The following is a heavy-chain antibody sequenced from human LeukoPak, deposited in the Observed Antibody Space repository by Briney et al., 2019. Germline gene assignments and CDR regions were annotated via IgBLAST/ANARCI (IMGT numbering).Heavy chain of an antibody. CDR2: IYYTGST. J-gene: IGHJ4*02. V-gene: IGHV4-61*01. D-gene: IGHD2-15*01. Sequence: SETLSLTCTVSGGSVSSGSFYWSWIRQTPGKGLEWIDYIYYTGSTNYNPSLKSRVTISVDTSKNQFSLKLSSVTAADTAVYYCARDTGYCSGGSCYHNYFDFWGQGALVTVSS. CDR1: GGSVSSGSFY. CDR3: ARDTGYCSGGSCYHNYFDF.